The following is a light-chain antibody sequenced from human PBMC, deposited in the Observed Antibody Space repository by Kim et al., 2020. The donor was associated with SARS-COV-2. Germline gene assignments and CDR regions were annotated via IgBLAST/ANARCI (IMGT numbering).Light chain of an antibody. Sequence: EIVLTQSPGTLSLSPGERATLSCRASQSVSSSYLAWYQQKPGQAPRLLIYGSSRRANGVTDRFSGSGSGTDFTLTISRLEPEDFAVYYSQHLWTFGQGTKVDIK. CDR3: QHLWT. J-gene: IGKJ1*01. CDR2: GSS. CDR1: QSVSSSY. V-gene: IGKV3-20*01.